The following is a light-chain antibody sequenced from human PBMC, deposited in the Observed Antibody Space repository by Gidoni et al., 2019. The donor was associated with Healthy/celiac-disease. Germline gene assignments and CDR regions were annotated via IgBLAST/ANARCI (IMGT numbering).Light chain of an antibody. CDR3: QSYDSSLSGYV. CDR2: GNS. J-gene: IGLJ1*01. Sequence: QSVLTQPPSVSGAPGQRVTISCTGSSSNIGAGYDVHWYQQLPGTAPKLLIYGNSNRPSGVPDRFSGSKSGTSASLAITGLQAEDEADYYLQSYDSSLSGYVFGTGTKVTVL. V-gene: IGLV1-40*01. CDR1: SSNIGAGYD.